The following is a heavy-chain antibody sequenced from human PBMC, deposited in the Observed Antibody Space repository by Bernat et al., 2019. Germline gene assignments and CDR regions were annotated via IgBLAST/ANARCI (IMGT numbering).Heavy chain of an antibody. CDR1: GLTVSSNY. V-gene: IGHV3-53*02. J-gene: IGHJ4*02. CDR3: ASFYGSGSYYVDY. D-gene: IGHD3-10*01. CDR2: IYICGDT. Sequence: EVQLVETGGGLIQPGGSLRLSCAASGLTVSSNYMSLVRQTPGKGLEWVSVIYICGDTYYEDSVKGRFTISRDDYKNTLYHQMNSLIAEDTAVYYCASFYGSGSYYVDYWGQGTLVTVSS.